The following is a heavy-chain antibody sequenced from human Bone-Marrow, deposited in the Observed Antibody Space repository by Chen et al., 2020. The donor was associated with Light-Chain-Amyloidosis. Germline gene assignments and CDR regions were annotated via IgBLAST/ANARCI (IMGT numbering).Heavy chain of an antibody. D-gene: IGHD6-19*01. J-gene: IGHJ4*02. Sequence: EVKLVESGGDLVQPGRSLRLSCTASGLTFDEHAIHWVRQPPGKGLEWVSGLTWNSGHIDYADSVKGRFTVSRDNAKSSLYLQMNSLRVEDTALYFCARDLASSAWYALDSWGQGTQVTVSS. CDR1: GLTFDEHA. CDR3: ARDLASSAWYALDS. CDR2: LTWNSGHI. V-gene: IGHV3-9*01.